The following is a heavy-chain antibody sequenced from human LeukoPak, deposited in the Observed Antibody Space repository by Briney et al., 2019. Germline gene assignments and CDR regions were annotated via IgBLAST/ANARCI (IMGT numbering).Heavy chain of an antibody. Sequence: GRSVRLSCIGFGYTFGAYAMNWVRQAPGKGLEWVGFIRSTSYFGTTEYAASLKGRITISRDDSKSIAYLQLNSLKPEETAVYFCTRYAYDSVGNFDYWGQGTLVTVSS. J-gene: IGHJ4*02. CDR1: GYTFGAYA. V-gene: IGHV3-49*04. CDR3: TRYAYDSVGNFDY. CDR2: IRSTSYFGTT. D-gene: IGHD3-22*01.